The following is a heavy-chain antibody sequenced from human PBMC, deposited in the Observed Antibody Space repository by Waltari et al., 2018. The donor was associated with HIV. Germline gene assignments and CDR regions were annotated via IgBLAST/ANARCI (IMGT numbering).Heavy chain of an antibody. CDR1: GFTFSKYN. CDR3: AKDVGFTSALFEY. CDR2: INDNGGRT. V-gene: IGHV3-23*01. D-gene: IGHD3-10*01. Sequence: EVQLLESGGGLVQPGGSLRLSCVGSGFTFSKYNMAWVRQVPGKGLEWVSTINDNGGRTHYADSVKGRFTISRDNSKNTLFLQTDSLRVEDTAVYYCAKDVGFTSALFEYWGQGTLVTVSS. J-gene: IGHJ4*02.